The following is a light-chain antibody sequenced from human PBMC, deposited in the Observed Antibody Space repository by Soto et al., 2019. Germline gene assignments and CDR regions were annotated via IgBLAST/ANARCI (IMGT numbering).Light chain of an antibody. CDR3: LQYNSFLAL. Sequence: DIQMTQSPSSLSASVGDRVTITCRARQGIRNDLGWDQQKPGKAPKRLIYAASSLQSGVPSRFSGSGSGTEFTLPISSLPPEDFATYYCLQYNSFLALFGQGTKVQIK. V-gene: IGKV1-17*01. CDR2: AAS. J-gene: IGKJ1*01. CDR1: QGIRND.